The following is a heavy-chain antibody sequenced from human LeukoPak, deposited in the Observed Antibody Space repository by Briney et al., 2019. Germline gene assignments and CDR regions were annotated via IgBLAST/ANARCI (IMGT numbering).Heavy chain of an antibody. CDR1: GFTVSSNE. CDR3: TRLHGYSRVSDYYYYMDV. CDR2: ISGGST. J-gene: IGHJ6*03. Sequence: GSLRLSCAASGFTVSSNEMSWVRQAPGKGLEWVSSISGGSTYYADSRKGRFTISRDNSKNTLHLQMNSLKTEDTAVYYCTRLHGYSRVSDYYYYMDVWGKGTTVTISS. D-gene: IGHD5-18*01. V-gene: IGHV3-38-3*01.